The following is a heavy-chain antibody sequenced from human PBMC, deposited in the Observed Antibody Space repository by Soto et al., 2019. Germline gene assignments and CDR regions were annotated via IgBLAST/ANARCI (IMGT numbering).Heavy chain of an antibody. V-gene: IGHV4-59*01. D-gene: IGHD6-13*01. CDR1: GGSISSYY. CDR2: IYHVGST. CDR3: AGNDGARSCWTLFGIDV. Sequence: QVQLQESGPGLVKPSETLSLTCTVSGGSISSYYWSWIRQPPGKGLEWIGYIYHVGSTSYSRYLKIRVTISVYTSKNQFSLNVSSVTAADTAVYYSAGNDGARSCWTLFGIDVRGQGTTVTVSS. J-gene: IGHJ6*02.